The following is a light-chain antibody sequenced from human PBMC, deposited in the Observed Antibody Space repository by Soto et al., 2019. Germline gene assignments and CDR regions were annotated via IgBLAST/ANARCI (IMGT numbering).Light chain of an antibody. CDR3: SLYTRSVVWGV. CDR1: SSAMTGYNH. Sequence: QSALTQPASVSGSPGQSITISCTGTSSAMTGYNHVSWYQQHPGKAPKLIIYEVSNRPSGVSNRFSGSKSGDTASLTISGLQAEDEADYYCSLYTRSVVWGVFGGGTKLTVL. V-gene: IGLV2-14*01. J-gene: IGLJ2*01. CDR2: EVS.